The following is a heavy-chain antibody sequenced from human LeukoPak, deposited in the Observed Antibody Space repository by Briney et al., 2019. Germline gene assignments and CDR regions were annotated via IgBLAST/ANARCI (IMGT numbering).Heavy chain of an antibody. CDR1: GGTFSSYA. Sequence: ASVKVSCKASGGTFSSYAISWVRQAPGQGLEWMGGIIPIFGTANYAQKFQGRVTITADESTSTAYMELSSLRPEDTAVYYCARSKDIVVVVAASFDYWGQGTLVTVSS. CDR3: ARSKDIVVVVAASFDY. CDR2: IIPIFGTA. V-gene: IGHV1-69*01. J-gene: IGHJ4*02. D-gene: IGHD2-15*01.